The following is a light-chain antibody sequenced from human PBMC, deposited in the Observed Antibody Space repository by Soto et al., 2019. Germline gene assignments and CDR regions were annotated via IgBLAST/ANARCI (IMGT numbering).Light chain of an antibody. J-gene: IGKJ5*01. V-gene: IGKV1-5*01. Sequence: DIQMTQSPSTLSASVGDRVTITCRASQSISSWLAWYQQKPGKAPKLLIYDASTLESGAPSRFSGSGSGTDFTFTISRLQPEDIATYYCQQYENLPTFGQGTRLEIK. CDR1: QSISSW. CDR3: QQYENLPT. CDR2: DAS.